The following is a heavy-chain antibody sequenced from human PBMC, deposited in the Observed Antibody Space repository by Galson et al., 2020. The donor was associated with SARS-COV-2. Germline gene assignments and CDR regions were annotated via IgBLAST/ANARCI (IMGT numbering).Heavy chain of an antibody. D-gene: IGHD3-10*01. CDR2: IYHSGST. J-gene: IGHJ6*02. CDR3: ARELLWFGELSSKYYYYYDGMDV. CDR1: GYSISSGYY. V-gene: IGHV4-38-2*02. Sequence: ASETLSLTCTVSGYSISSGYYWGWIRQPPGNGLEWIGSIYHSGSTYYNPSLKSRVTISVDTSKNQFSLKLSSVTAADTAVYYCARELLWFGELSSKYYYYYDGMDVGGQGTTVTVSS.